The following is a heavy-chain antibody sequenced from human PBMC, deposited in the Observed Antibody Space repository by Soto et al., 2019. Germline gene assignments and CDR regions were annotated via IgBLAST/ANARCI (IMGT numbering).Heavy chain of an antibody. J-gene: IGHJ4*02. Sequence: SETLALTCTVSGDSISTFYWGWMRQSPGKELEWIGYVYYTGSTNYNPSLKSRVTISVDRSKNQFSLKLTSANAADTAVYYCARGRTVRNYADDSSDYFYFFDYWGQGTQVTVSS. V-gene: IGHV4-59*01. CDR1: GDSISTFY. CDR2: VYYTGST. D-gene: IGHD3-22*01. CDR3: ARGRTVRNYADDSSDYFYFFDY.